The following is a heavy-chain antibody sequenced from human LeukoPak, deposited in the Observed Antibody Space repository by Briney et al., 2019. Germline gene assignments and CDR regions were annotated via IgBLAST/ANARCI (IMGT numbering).Heavy chain of an antibody. Sequence: GGSLRLSCAASGFTFSNYWMNWVRQAPGKGLEWVANIKQDGSEKYYVDSVKGRFTISRDNAKNSLFLQMNSLRAEDTAVYYCASSSGWIIDYWGQGTLVTVSS. D-gene: IGHD6-19*01. J-gene: IGHJ4*02. CDR1: GFTFSNYW. CDR2: IKQDGSEK. CDR3: ASSSGWIIDY. V-gene: IGHV3-7*01.